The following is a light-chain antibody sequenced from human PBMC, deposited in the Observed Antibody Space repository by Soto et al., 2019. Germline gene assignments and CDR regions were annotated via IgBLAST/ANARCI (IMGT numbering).Light chain of an antibody. CDR1: QNISNY. CDR3: QQYNYWPPIT. Sequence: SVLTQSAASLSLSRGKRATLSCRASQNISNYLIWYQQKPGQAPXLLIYDVSNRATGIPARFSGSGSGTDFTLTISSLEPEDFAVYFCQQYNYWPPITVGQGTRLEIK. V-gene: IGKV3-11*01. CDR2: DVS. J-gene: IGKJ5*01.